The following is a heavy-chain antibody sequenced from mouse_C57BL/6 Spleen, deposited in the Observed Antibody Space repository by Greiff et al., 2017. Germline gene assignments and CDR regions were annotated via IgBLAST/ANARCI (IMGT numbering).Heavy chain of an antibody. V-gene: IGHV1-39*01. Sequence: VQLQQSGPELVKPGASVKISCKASGYSFTDYNMNWVKQSNGKSLEWIGVINPNYGTTSYNQKFKGKATLTVDQSSSTAYMQLNILTSEDSAVYYCARSRDYDGSFPLFDYWGQGTTLTVSS. D-gene: IGHD1-1*01. CDR2: INPNYGTT. CDR1: GYSFTDYN. CDR3: ARSRDYDGSFPLFDY. J-gene: IGHJ2*01.